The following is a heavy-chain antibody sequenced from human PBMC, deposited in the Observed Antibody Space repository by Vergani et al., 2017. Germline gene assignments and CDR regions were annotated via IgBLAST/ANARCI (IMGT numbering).Heavy chain of an antibody. CDR3: ASAKTLTGGKYYFDY. Sequence: QVQLVQSGPEVKKPGASVKVSCQASGYTFSSYDINWVRQATGQGLEWMGWMNLNSGNTGYAQKFQGRVTMTRNTSIGTAYMELSSLRSEDTAVYYCASAKTLTGGKYYFDYWGQGTLVTVSS. CDR2: MNLNSGNT. D-gene: IGHD3-16*01. J-gene: IGHJ4*02. V-gene: IGHV1-8*01. CDR1: GYTFSSYD.